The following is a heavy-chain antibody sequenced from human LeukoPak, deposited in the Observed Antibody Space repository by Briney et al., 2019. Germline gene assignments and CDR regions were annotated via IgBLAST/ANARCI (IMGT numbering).Heavy chain of an antibody. CDR2: MNPNSGNT. V-gene: IGHV1-8*03. CDR1: GYTFTSYD. CDR3: ARGRSNDFWSGLVLFAFDI. D-gene: IGHD3-3*01. J-gene: IGHJ3*02. Sequence: ASVKVSCKASGYTFTSYDINWVRQATGQGLERMGWMNPNSGNTGYAQKFQGRVTITRNTSISTAYMELSSLRSEDTAVYYCARGRSNDFWSGLVLFAFDIWGQGTMVTVSS.